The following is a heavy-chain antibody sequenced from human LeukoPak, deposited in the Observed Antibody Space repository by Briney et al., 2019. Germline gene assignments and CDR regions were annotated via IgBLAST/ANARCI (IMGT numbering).Heavy chain of an antibody. J-gene: IGHJ4*02. CDR3: AKFQDYSNYKPVDY. CDR1: GFTFSSYA. Sequence: PGGSLRLSCAASGFTFSSYAMSWVRQAPGKGLEWVSAISGSGGSTYYADSVKGRFTISRDNSKNTLYLQMNSLRAEDTAVYYCAKFQDYSNYKPVDYWGQGTLVTVSS. D-gene: IGHD4-11*01. V-gene: IGHV3-23*01. CDR2: ISGSGGST.